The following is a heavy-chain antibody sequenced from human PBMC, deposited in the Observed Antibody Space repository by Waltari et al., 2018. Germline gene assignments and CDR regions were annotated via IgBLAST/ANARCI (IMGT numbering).Heavy chain of an antibody. CDR2: IYYSGST. D-gene: IGHD3-16*01. CDR1: GGSISSYY. J-gene: IGHJ4*02. V-gene: IGHV4-59*01. Sequence: QVQLQESGPGLVKPSETLSLTCTVSGGSISSYYWSWIRQPPGKGLEWIGYIYYSGSTNDNPSLKSRVTISVDTSKNQFSLKLSSVTAADTAVYYCARGRSDGVYFDYWGQGTLVTVSS. CDR3: ARGRSDGVYFDY.